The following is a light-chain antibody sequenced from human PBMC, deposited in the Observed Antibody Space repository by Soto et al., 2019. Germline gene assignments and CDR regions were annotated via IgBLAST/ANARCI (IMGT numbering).Light chain of an antibody. CDR3: QQRITWPST. Sequence: EIVLTQSPATLSLSPGESATLSCRASQSVSSSLAWYQQKAGQAPRLLIYDASNRATGIPARFSGSGSGTDFTLTISRLEPEDFAIYYCQQRITWPSTFGQGTNLEIK. CDR1: QSVSSS. J-gene: IGKJ2*01. V-gene: IGKV3-11*01. CDR2: DAS.